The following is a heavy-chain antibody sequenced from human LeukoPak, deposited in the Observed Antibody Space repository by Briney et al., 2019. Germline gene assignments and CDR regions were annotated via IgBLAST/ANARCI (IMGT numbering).Heavy chain of an antibody. Sequence: PGGSLRLSCAASGFSVSSKYMNWLRQAPGKGLEWVTAIYTGGTTYYADSVKGRFTISRDNSKNTLYLQMNSLRAEDTAVYYCARDKLGSGYSSDFDYWGQGTLVTVSS. CDR1: GFSVSSKY. D-gene: IGHD6-19*01. CDR3: ARDKLGSGYSSDFDY. V-gene: IGHV3-66*02. J-gene: IGHJ4*02. CDR2: IYTGGTT.